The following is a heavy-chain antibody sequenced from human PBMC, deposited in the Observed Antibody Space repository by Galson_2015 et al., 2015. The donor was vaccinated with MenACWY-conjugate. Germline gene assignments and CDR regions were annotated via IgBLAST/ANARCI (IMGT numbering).Heavy chain of an antibody. CDR3: STARVSTMTQPHY. Sequence: SLRLSCAASGFTFSSYTLNWVRQAPGQGLEWISYIRSTDSSSSGSIINYADSVRGRFTISRDNAKNSLYLQMNSLRAEDTAVYSCSTARVSTMTQPHYWGQGTLVTVSS. J-gene: IGHJ4*02. V-gene: IGHV3-48*04. CDR1: GFTFSSYT. D-gene: IGHD5/OR15-5a*01. CDR2: IRSTDSSSSGSII.